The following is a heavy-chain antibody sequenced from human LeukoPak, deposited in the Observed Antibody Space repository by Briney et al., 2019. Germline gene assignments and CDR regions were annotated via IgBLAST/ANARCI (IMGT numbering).Heavy chain of an antibody. V-gene: IGHV4-59*01. CDR2: VYHTGTS. D-gene: IGHD2-2*02. CDR3: ARALDTWSALDY. Sequence: PSETLSLTCTVSGDSITDYYWTWVRQPPGKGLEWIGYVYHTGTSNYNPSVRSRITMSVDTSKNQYSMSLTSVTAADTAVYFCARALDTWSALDYWGLGTLVTVSS. J-gene: IGHJ4*02. CDR1: GDSITDYY.